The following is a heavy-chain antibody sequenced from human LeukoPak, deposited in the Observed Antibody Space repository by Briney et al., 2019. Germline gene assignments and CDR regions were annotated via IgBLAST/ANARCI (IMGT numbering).Heavy chain of an antibody. CDR2: IRYDGSNK. CDR1: GFTFSSYA. V-gene: IGHV3-30*02. Sequence: QPGGSLRLSCAASGFTFSSYAMSWVRQAPGKGLEWVAFIRYDGSNKYYADSVKGRFTISRDNSKNTLYLQMNSLRAEDTAVYYCARDWGLLFDYWGQGTLVTVSS. CDR3: ARDWGLLFDY. J-gene: IGHJ4*02. D-gene: IGHD3-10*01.